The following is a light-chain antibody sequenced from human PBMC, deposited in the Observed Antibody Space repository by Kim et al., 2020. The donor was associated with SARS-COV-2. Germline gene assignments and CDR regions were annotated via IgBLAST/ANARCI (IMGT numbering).Light chain of an antibody. Sequence: QTATLTCTGNNNNVGNQGAAWLQQHQGHPPKLLSYRDNDRPSGISERLSASRSGNTASLTISGLQPEDEADYYCSAWDISLNAWVFGGGTKVTVL. V-gene: IGLV10-54*01. CDR2: RDN. CDR1: NNNVGNQG. J-gene: IGLJ3*02. CDR3: SAWDISLNAWV.